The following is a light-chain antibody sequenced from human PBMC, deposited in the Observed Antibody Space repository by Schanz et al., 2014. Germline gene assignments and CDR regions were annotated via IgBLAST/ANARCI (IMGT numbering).Light chain of an antibody. Sequence: QSALTQPASVSGSPGQSITISCTGTSSDIGVYNSVSWYQQYPGKAPKLMIYDVNSRPSGVSNRFSGSKSGNTASLTISGIQAEDEADYYCSSHTSSNTWVFGGGTKLTVL. CDR1: SSDIGVYNS. V-gene: IGLV2-14*03. J-gene: IGLJ3*02. CDR2: DVN. CDR3: SSHTSSNTWV.